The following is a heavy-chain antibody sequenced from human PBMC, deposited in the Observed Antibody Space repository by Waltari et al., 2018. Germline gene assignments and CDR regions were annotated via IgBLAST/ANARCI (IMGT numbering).Heavy chain of an antibody. Sequence: QAQLVQSGAELKKPGASVSASCKATGYTFFSFYIHWVRQARGQGLAWMGWFNPNNGDSKTSSKFQGRVTMTADTSISTADMDLTSLTSDDTATYLCVRGLLGATLELLYWGQGTRVTVS. D-gene: IGHD1-26*01. CDR3: VRGLLGATLELLY. CDR2: FNPNNGDS. J-gene: IGHJ4*02. CDR1: GYTFFSFY. V-gene: IGHV1-2*02.